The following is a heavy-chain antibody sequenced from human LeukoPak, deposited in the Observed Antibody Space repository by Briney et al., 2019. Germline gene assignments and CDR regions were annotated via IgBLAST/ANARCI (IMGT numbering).Heavy chain of an antibody. D-gene: IGHD6-19*01. J-gene: IGHJ6*03. Sequence: ASVKVSCKASGGTFSSYAISWVRQAPGRGLEWMGGIIPIFGTANYAQKFQGRVTITADESTSTAYMELSSLRSEDTAVYYCARADAGYSSGWYYYYYMDVWGKGTTVTISS. CDR2: IIPIFGTA. CDR1: GGTFSSYA. CDR3: ARADAGYSSGWYYYYYMDV. V-gene: IGHV1-69*13.